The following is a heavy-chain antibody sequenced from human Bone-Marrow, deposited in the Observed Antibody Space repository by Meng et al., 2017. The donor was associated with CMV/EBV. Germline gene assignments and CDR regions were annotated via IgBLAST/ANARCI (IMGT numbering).Heavy chain of an antibody. CDR2: ISGSGGST. J-gene: IGHJ6*02. CDR1: GFTFSSYA. CDR3: AREAKPYYYYGMDV. Sequence: GGSLRLSCAASGFTFSSYAMSWVRQAPGKGLEWVSAISGSGGSTYYADSVKGRFTISRDNAKNSLYLQMNSLRAEDTAVYYCAREAKPYYYYGMDVWGQGTTVTVSS. V-gene: IGHV3-23*01.